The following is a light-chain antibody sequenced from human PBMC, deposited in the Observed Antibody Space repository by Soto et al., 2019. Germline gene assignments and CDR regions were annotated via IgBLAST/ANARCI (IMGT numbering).Light chain of an antibody. CDR3: TSYTTSNTDVV. V-gene: IGLV2-14*01. J-gene: IGLJ2*01. CDR2: EVY. Sequence: QSALTQPASVAGSPGQSITISCTGSGSDFRDFNFVSWYQQHPGKAPKLMIYEVYNRPSGISRRFSGSKSVNTASLTISGLQAEDEANYYCTSYTTSNTDVVFGGGTKLTVL. CDR1: GSDFRDFNF.